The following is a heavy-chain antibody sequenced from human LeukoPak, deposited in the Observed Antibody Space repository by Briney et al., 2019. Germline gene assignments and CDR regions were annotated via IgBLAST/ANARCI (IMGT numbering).Heavy chain of an antibody. CDR2: INPNSGGT. V-gene: IGHV1-2*02. J-gene: IGHJ3*02. CDR3: ARGPPYDSSGYYANDAFDI. Sequence: ASVKVSCKASGYTFTGYYMHWVRQAPGQGLEWMGWINPNSGGTNYAQKFRGRVTMTRDTSISTAYMELSRLRSDDTAVYYCARGPPYDSSGYYANDAFDIWGQGTMVTVSS. D-gene: IGHD3-22*01. CDR1: GYTFTGYY.